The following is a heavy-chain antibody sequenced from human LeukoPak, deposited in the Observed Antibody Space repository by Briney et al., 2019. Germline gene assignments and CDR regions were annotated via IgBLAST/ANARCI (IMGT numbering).Heavy chain of an antibody. CDR2: ISSSSANT. D-gene: IGHD2-21*02. J-gene: IGHJ4*02. CDR1: GFTVSSNY. V-gene: IGHV3-23*01. Sequence: GGSLRLSCAASGFTVSSNYMSWVRQAPGKGLEWVSSISSSSANTYYADSVKGRFTISRDNSKNTLYLQMNSLRAEDTAVYYCAKDGTGCGGDCYSDYWGQGTLVTVSS. CDR3: AKDGTGCGGDCYSDY.